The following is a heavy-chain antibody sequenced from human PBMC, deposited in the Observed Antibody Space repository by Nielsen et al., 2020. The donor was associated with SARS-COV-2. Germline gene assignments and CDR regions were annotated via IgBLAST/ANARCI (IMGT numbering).Heavy chain of an antibody. CDR3: TTGLGGVGARVRAYYYGMDV. J-gene: IGHJ6*02. CDR2: ISDSSNYI. Sequence: WIRQPPGKGLEWVSSISDSSNYIYYADSVKGRFIISRDNAKNSLYLQMNSLRAEDTAVYYCTTGLGGVGARVRAYYYGMDVWGQGTTVTVSS. D-gene: IGHD1-26*01. V-gene: IGHV3-21*01.